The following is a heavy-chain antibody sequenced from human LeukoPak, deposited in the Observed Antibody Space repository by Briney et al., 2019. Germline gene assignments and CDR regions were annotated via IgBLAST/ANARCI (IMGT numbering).Heavy chain of an antibody. Sequence: GGSLRLSCAASGFTFSSYSMNWVRQAPGKGLEWVSSISSSSSYIYYADSVKGRFTISRDNAKNSLYLQMNSLRAEDTAVYYCARDWAYCGGDCYNPDAFDIWGQGTMVTVSS. CDR2: ISSSSSYI. D-gene: IGHD2-21*01. CDR1: GFTFSSYS. CDR3: ARDWAYCGGDCYNPDAFDI. J-gene: IGHJ3*02. V-gene: IGHV3-21*01.